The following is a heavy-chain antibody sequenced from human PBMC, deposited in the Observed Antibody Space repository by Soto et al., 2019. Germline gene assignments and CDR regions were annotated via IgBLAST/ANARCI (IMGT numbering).Heavy chain of an antibody. CDR2: IDPSDSYT. V-gene: IGHV5-10-1*01. Sequence: VESVTISCKVSGYSFTSYWIIWVLQMPGKGLEWMGRIDPSDSYTDYSPSFQGHVTISADKSISTAYLQWSSLKASDTAMYYCARSYSSSSSGGYGMDVWGQGTTVTVSS. J-gene: IGHJ6*01. CDR1: GYSFTSYW. CDR3: ARSYSSSSSGGYGMDV. D-gene: IGHD6-6*01.